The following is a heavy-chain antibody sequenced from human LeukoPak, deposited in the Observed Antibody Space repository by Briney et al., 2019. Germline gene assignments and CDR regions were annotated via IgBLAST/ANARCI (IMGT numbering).Heavy chain of an antibody. V-gene: IGHV1-2*02. Sequence: ASVKVSCKASGYTLTGYYMHWVRQAPGQGLEWMGWINPNSGGTNYAQKFQGRVTMTRDTSISTAYMELSRLRSDDTAVYYCAISMVQGPLFDYWGQGTLVTVSS. CDR1: GYTLTGYY. CDR3: AISMVQGPLFDY. J-gene: IGHJ4*02. CDR2: INPNSGGT. D-gene: IGHD3-10*01.